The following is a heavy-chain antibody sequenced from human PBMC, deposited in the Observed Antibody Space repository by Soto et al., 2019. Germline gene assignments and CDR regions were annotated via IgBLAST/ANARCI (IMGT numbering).Heavy chain of an antibody. CDR3: ARDNSSGWYRCIDY. J-gene: IGHJ4*02. Sequence: SETLSLTCTVSGGSISSGGYYWSWIRQHPGKGLEWIGYIYYSGTPYYNPSLKSRVTISRDTSKNQFSLKLSSVTAADTAVYYCARDNSSGWYRCIDYWGQGTLVTVSS. D-gene: IGHD6-19*01. CDR2: IYYSGTP. V-gene: IGHV4-31*03. CDR1: GGSISSGGYY.